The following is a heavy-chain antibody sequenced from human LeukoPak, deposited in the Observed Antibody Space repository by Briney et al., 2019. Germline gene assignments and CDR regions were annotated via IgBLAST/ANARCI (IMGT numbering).Heavy chain of an antibody. V-gene: IGHV3-74*01. CDR1: GFSFSGHW. J-gene: IGHJ4*02. CDR2: FSPTGSTT. CDR3: ARGPNSNWSGLDF. D-gene: IGHD6-6*01. Sequence: GGSLRLSCTASGFSFSGHWMHWARQLPGKGLVWVSRFSPTGSTTSYADSVKGRFTVSRDNAKSTLYLQVNNLRAEDTAVYYCARGPNSNWSGLDFWGQGTLLTVSS.